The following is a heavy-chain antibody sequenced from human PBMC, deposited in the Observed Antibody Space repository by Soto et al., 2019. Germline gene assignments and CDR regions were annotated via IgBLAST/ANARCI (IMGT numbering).Heavy chain of an antibody. J-gene: IGHJ4*02. CDR1: GFTFSSYA. CDR2: ISGSGGST. CDR3: ARNRYNWNYYFDY. Sequence: GGSLRLSCAASGFTFSSYAMSWVRQAPGKGLEWVSAISGSGGSTYYADSVKGRFTISRDNSKNTLYLQMNSLRAEDTAVYYCARNRYNWNYYFDYWGKGTLVTVSS. D-gene: IGHD1-7*01. V-gene: IGHV3-23*01.